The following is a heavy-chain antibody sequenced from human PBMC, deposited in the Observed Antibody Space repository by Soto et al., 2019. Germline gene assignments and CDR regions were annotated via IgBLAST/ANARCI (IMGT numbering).Heavy chain of an antibody. CDR1: GFTFSSYG. D-gene: IGHD3-10*01. CDR3: AKEMGGVRGVTDYYYGMDV. CDR2: ISYDGSNK. J-gene: IGHJ6*02. V-gene: IGHV3-30*18. Sequence: QPGGSLRLSCAASGFTFSSYGMHWVRQAPGKGLEWVAVISYDGSNKYYADSVKGRFTISRDNSKNTLYLQMNSLRAEDTAVYYCAKEMGGVRGVTDYYYGMDVWGQGTTVTVSS.